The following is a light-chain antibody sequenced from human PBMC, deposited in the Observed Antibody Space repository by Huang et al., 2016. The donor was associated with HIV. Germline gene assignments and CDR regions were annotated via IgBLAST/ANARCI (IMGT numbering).Light chain of an antibody. CDR1: QTVTDNY. Sequence: EIVLTQSPAALSLSPGQKATLFCRASQTVTDNYLAWYQQQPGQAPRLLVYGASDRVNDIPARFSGSGSGTDFTLSISSLEPEDFALYFCQQYASSFFTFGQGTNLEI. CDR3: QQYASSFFT. CDR2: GAS. V-gene: IGKV3-20*01. J-gene: IGKJ2*01.